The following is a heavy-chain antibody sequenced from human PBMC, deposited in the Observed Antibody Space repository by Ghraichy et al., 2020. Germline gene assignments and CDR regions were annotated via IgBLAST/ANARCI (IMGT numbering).Heavy chain of an antibody. D-gene: IGHD6-19*01. V-gene: IGHV3-23*01. Sequence: GESLNISCAASGFTFSSYAMSWVRQAPGKGLEWVSAISGSGGSTYYADSVKGRFTISRDNSKNTLYLQMNSLRAEDTAVYYCAKDQKRRGIAVAERHYFDYWGQGTLVTVSS. J-gene: IGHJ4*02. CDR3: AKDQKRRGIAVAERHYFDY. CDR2: ISGSGGST. CDR1: GFTFSSYA.